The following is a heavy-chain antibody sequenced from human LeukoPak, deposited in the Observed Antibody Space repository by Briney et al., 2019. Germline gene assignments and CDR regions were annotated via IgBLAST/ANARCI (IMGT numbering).Heavy chain of an antibody. J-gene: IGHJ4*02. V-gene: IGHV5-51*01. Sequence: GESLKISCKGSGYSFSNFWIACVRRMPGRGLEYLGIIYPGDYDTRYSPSFRGQVTISVDKSISTAYLQWTSLKASDTAIYYSARAPTSVSNPYYFDSWGQGTLVTVSS. CDR1: GYSFSNFW. D-gene: IGHD4-11*01. CDR2: IYPGDYDT. CDR3: ARAPTSVSNPYYFDS.